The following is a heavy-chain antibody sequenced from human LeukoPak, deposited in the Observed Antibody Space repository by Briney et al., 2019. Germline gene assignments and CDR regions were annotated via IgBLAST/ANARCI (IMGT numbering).Heavy chain of an antibody. CDR3: AKYGDSSNTFDY. Sequence: GGSLRLSCAASGFTFSSYGMHWVRQAPGKGLEWMAFISYDGSNKYYADSVKGRFTISRDNSKNTLYLQMNSLRAEDTAVYYCAKYGDSSNTFDYWGQGTLVTVSS. V-gene: IGHV3-30-3*02. CDR2: ISYDGSNK. J-gene: IGHJ4*02. CDR1: GFTFSSYG. D-gene: IGHD6-13*01.